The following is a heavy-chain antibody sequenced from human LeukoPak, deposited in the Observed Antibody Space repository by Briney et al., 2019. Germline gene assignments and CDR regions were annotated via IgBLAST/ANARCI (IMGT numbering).Heavy chain of an antibody. Sequence: ASVKVSCKASGYTFTSYGISWVRQAPGQGLEWMGWISAYNGNTNYAQKLQGRVTMTTDTSTSTAYMELRSLRSDDTAVYYCAREPRGLNWNYISPIDAFDIWGQGTMVTVSS. V-gene: IGHV1-18*01. CDR2: ISAYNGNT. CDR1: GYTFTSYG. CDR3: AREPRGLNWNYISPIDAFDI. J-gene: IGHJ3*02. D-gene: IGHD1-7*01.